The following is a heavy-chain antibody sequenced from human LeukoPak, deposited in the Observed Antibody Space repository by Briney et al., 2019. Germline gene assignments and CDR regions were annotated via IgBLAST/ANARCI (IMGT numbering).Heavy chain of an antibody. D-gene: IGHD3-10*01. CDR3: AREGWFGELLSHPFDY. CDR2: IKQDGSEE. CDR1: GLTFSSYW. J-gene: IGHJ4*02. V-gene: IGHV3-7*01. Sequence: GGSLRLSCAASGLTFSSYWMSWVRQAPGKGLEWVANIKQDGSEEYYVDSVEGRFTISRDNAKNSLYLQMNSLRAEDTAVYYCAREGWFGELLSHPFDYWGQGTLVTVFS.